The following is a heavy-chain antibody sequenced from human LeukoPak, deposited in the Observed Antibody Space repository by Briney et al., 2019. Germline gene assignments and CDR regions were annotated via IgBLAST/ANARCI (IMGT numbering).Heavy chain of an antibody. CDR2: ISSSSSYI. CDR3: ARSGQQLEFDY. Sequence: GGSLRLSCAASGFTFSSYSMNWVRQAPGKRLEWVSSISSSSSYIYYADSVKGRFTISRDNAKNSLYLQMNSLRAEDTAVYYCARSGQQLEFDYWGQGTLVTVSS. D-gene: IGHD6-13*01. CDR1: GFTFSSYS. J-gene: IGHJ4*02. V-gene: IGHV3-21*01.